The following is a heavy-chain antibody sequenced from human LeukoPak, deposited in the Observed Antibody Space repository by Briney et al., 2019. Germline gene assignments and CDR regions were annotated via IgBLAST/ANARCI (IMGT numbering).Heavy chain of an antibody. D-gene: IGHD2-8*01. CDR2: INTNTGET. CDR1: GYTFIDYY. V-gene: IGHV1-2*02. Sequence: ASVKDSCKASGYTFIDYYMNWVRQAPGQGLEWMGWINTNTGETNYAQKFQGRVTMTRDTSISTVYMELTSLTSDDTAVYYCARWGGVQFDPWGQGTLVTVSS. J-gene: IGHJ5*02. CDR3: ARWGGVQFDP.